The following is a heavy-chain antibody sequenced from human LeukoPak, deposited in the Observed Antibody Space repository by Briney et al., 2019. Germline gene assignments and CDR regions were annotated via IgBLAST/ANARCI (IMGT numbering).Heavy chain of an antibody. V-gene: IGHV4-34*01. D-gene: IGHD1-26*01. J-gene: IGHJ4*02. CDR3: ARGLGGSYKTPLHY. CDR1: GASFSGYY. CDR2: INHSGST. Sequence: SETLSLTRAVYGASFSGYYWSSIRQPAGKWREWIGEINHSGSTNYNPSLKSRVTISVDTSKNQFSLKLSSVTAADTAVYYCARGLGGSYKTPLHYWGQGTLVTVSS.